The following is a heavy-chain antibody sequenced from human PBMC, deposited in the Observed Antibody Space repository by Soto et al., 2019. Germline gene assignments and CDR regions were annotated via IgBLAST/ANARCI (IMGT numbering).Heavy chain of an antibody. D-gene: IGHD3-10*01. CDR3: TRGGEGRFDP. J-gene: IGHJ5*02. CDR2: INSDGSTT. CDR1: GFTFSGYW. Sequence: EVQLVESGGGLVQPGGSLRLSCAASGFTFSGYWMHWVRQVPGKGLVWVSRINSDGSTTSYADSVKGRFTISIDNAKNTLYLQMNSLRAEDTAVYYCTRGGEGRFDPWGQGTLVTVSS. V-gene: IGHV3-74*01.